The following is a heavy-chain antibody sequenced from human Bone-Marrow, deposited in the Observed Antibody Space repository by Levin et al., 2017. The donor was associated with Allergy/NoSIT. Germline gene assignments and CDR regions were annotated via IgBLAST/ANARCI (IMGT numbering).Heavy chain of an antibody. Sequence: GGSLRLSCSASGFTFSSFTMHWVRQAPGKRLEYVSAISSDGRSTYYADSMKGRFAISRDNSKNTLFLHMSSLRAEDTAVYYCVKGTPWGDYWGQGTLVTVSS. V-gene: IGHV3-64D*06. CDR3: VKGTPWGDY. D-gene: IGHD3-16*01. J-gene: IGHJ4*02. CDR2: ISSDGRST. CDR1: GFTFSSFT.